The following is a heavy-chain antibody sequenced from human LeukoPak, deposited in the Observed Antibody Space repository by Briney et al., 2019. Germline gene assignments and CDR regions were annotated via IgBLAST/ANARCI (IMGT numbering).Heavy chain of an antibody. Sequence: QPGGSLKPSCAASGFTFSGSAMHWVRQASGKGLEWVGRIRSKANSYATAYAASVKGRFTISRDDSKNTAYLQMNSLKTEDTAVYYCTRSIVGANTFDYWGQGTLVTVSS. D-gene: IGHD1-26*01. CDR2: IRSKANSYAT. V-gene: IGHV3-73*01. J-gene: IGHJ4*02. CDR1: GFTFSGSA. CDR3: TRSIVGANTFDY.